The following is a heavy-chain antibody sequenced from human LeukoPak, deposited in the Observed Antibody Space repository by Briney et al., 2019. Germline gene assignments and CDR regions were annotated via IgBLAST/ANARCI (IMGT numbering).Heavy chain of an antibody. CDR2: IKYDGSEK. CDR1: GFTFSNYW. J-gene: IGHJ4*02. CDR3: ARADY. V-gene: IGHV3-7*03. Sequence: PGGSLRLSCTASGFTFSNYWMSWVRQAPGKGLEWVANIKYDGSEKYYVDSVKGRLTISRDNAKNSLYLQMNSLRAEDTAVYYCARADYWGQGTLVTVSS.